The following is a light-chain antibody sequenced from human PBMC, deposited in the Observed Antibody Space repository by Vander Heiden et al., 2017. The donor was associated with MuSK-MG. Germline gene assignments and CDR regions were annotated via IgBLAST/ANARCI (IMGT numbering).Light chain of an antibody. CDR2: KAS. V-gene: IGKV1-5*03. Sequence: DIQMTQSPSTLSASVGDRVTITCRASQSISSWVAWYQQKPGKAPKLLIYKASSLESGVPTRFSGSGSGTEFTLTISSLQPDDFATYYCQQENSYLTFGQGTKVEIK. CDR1: QSISSW. J-gene: IGKJ2*01. CDR3: QQENSYLT.